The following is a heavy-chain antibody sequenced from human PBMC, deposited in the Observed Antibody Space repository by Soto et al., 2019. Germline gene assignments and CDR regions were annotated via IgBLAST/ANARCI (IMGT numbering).Heavy chain of an antibody. Sequence: TSETLSLTCTVSGGSISSYYWSWIRQPPGKGLEWIGYIYYSGSTNYNPSLKSRVTISVDTSKNQFSLKLSSVTAADTAVYYCAREGYYGSGSYSWNWFDPWGQGTLVTVSS. J-gene: IGHJ5*02. CDR3: AREGYYGSGSYSWNWFDP. CDR2: IYYSGST. CDR1: GGSISSYY. V-gene: IGHV4-59*01. D-gene: IGHD3-10*01.